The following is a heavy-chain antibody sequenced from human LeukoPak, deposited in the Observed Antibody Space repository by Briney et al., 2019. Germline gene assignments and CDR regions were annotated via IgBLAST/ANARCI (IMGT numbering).Heavy chain of an antibody. Sequence: ASVKVSCKASGYTFTNYYMHWVRQAPGQGLEWMGWINPNSGDTNYAQKFQGRVTMTRDTSTSTVYMELSRLRSEDTAVYYCARGGYGDRIDYWGQGTLVSVSS. CDR3: ARGGYGDRIDY. V-gene: IGHV1-2*02. J-gene: IGHJ4*02. CDR2: INPNSGDT. CDR1: GYTFTNYY. D-gene: IGHD4-17*01.